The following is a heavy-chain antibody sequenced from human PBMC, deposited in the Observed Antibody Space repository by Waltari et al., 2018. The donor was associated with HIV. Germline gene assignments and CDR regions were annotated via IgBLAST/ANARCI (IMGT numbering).Heavy chain of an antibody. V-gene: IGHV3-15*01. D-gene: IGHD3-16*02. CDR1: GFTLRYAS. J-gene: IGHJ4*02. Sequence: EVQVVEAGGGLVQHGGSLILSLAAVGFTLRYASTRSARAAPGKGLEWVGRIKRKTDGGTTDYAAPVNGRFTISRDDSKNTLYLQMNSLKTEDTAVYYCTTVGFQVWGSYRYGYYFDYWGQGTLVTVSS. CDR3: TTVGFQVWGSYRYGYYFDY. CDR2: IKRKTDGGTT.